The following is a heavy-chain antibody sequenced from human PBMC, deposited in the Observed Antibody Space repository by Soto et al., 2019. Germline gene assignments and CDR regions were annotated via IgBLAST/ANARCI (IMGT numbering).Heavy chain of an antibody. J-gene: IGHJ5*02. CDR2: ISSSSSYI. Sequence: GGALRLSWGASGGTLRSCNKNWVRQAPGKGLEWVSYISSSSSYISYAESVKGRFTISRDNAKNSLYLQMNSLRAEDTAVYYCAKTRLGGSYYGNDHRDAFAISTRRTIDP. V-gene: IGHV3-21*04. CDR1: GGTLRSCN. CDR3: AKTRLGGSYYGNDHRDAFAISTRRTIDP. D-gene: IGHD2-15*01.